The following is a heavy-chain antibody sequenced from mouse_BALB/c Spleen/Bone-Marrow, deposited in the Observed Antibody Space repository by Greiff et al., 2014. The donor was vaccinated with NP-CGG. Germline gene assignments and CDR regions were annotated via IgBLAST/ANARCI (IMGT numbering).Heavy chain of an antibody. CDR1: GFAFSTYD. V-gene: IGHV5-9*02. CDR3: ARLDGYPHWYFDV. Sequence: DVMLVESGGGLVKPGGSLKLSCAASGFAFSTYDMSWVCQTPEKRLEWVATISSGGSYTYYPDSVKGRFTVSRDNVRNTLYLQMSSLRSEDTALYYGARLDGYPHWYFDVWGAGTTVTVSS. CDR2: ISSGGSYT. D-gene: IGHD2-3*01. J-gene: IGHJ1*01.